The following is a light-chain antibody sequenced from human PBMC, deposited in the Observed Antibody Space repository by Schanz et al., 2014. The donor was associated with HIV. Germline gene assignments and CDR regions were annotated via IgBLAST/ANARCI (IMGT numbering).Light chain of an antibody. V-gene: IGLV8-61*01. CDR2: NTN. CDR1: SGSVSSNNY. J-gene: IGLJ3*02. CDR3: VLYMGSGIWV. Sequence: QAVVTQEPSFSVSPGGTVTLTCGLSSGSVSSNNYPSWHQQTPGQAPRTLIYNTNTRSSGVPDRFSGSILGDKAALTITGAQTDDECDYYCVLYMGSGIWVFGGGTKLTVL.